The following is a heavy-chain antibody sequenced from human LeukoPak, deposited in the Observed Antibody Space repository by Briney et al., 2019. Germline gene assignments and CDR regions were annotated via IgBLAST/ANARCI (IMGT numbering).Heavy chain of an antibody. J-gene: IGHJ4*02. Sequence: GASVKVSCKASGYTFTSYGISWVRQAPGQGLEWMGWISAYNGNTNYAQKLQGRVTMTTDTSTSTAYMELRSLRSDDTAVYYCARDFYDSSGYYVPEVPLSDYWGQGTLVTVSP. CDR2: ISAYNGNT. CDR1: GYTFTSYG. V-gene: IGHV1-18*01. D-gene: IGHD3-22*01. CDR3: ARDFYDSSGYYVPEVPLSDY.